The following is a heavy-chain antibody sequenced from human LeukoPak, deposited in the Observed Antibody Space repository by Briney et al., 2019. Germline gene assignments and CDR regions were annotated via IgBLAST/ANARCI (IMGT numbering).Heavy chain of an antibody. CDR2: IVPSSGT. CDR1: GFTFSSYA. CDR3: ANSRVYYYDSSGYWEFDY. D-gene: IGHD3-22*01. J-gene: IGHJ4*02. Sequence: GGSLRLSCAASGFTFSSYAMRWVRQAPGKGREWVSPIVPSSGTFYADSVKGRFTISRDNSKNTLYLQMNSLRAEDTAVYYCANSRVYYYDSSGYWEFDYWGQGTLVTVSS. V-gene: IGHV3-23*01.